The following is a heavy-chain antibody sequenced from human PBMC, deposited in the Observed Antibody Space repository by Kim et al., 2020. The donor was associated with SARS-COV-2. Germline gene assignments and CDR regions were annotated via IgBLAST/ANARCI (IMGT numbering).Heavy chain of an antibody. CDR3: AREFGEAYDSSGYYLKTVAY. CDR2: IYSGGST. CDR1: GFTVSSNY. V-gene: IGHV3-66*01. J-gene: IGHJ4*02. Sequence: GGSLRLSCAASGFTVSSNYMSWVRQAPGKGLEWVSVIYSGGSTYYADSVMGRFTISRDNSKNTLYLQMNSLRAEDTAVYYCAREFGEAYDSSGYYLKTVAYWGQRTLVTVSS. D-gene: IGHD3-22*01.